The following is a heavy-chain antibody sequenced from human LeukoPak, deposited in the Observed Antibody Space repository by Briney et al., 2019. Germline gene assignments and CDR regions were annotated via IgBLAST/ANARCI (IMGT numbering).Heavy chain of an antibody. V-gene: IGHV3-30*02. CDR3: AKDWGQVPASISGH. J-gene: IGHJ1*01. CDR1: GFSLSRNG. CDR2: ILSDGSYE. Sequence: GGSLRHSCATSGFSLSRNGMHWVRQAPGQGLEGVAFILSDGSYEYYADSGKGRFTIARDTSSNTLFLKMHSLRTADTAVYYCAKDWGQVPASISGHWGQGPLVTVSS. D-gene: IGHD2-2*01.